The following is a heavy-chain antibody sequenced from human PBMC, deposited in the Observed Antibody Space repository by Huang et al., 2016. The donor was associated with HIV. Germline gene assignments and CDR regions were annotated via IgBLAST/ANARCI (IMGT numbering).Heavy chain of an antibody. CDR2: IIPMFGKP. Sequence: QVQLVQSGAEVKTPGSSVKVSCKASGGTFSKYAISWVRQAPGQGLEVIGVIIPMFGKPNYARKFQGRVTITADDSTSTTYVEVSSLRSEDTALYYCARGQLGSYGDYDVLYWGQGTLVTVSS. CDR3: ARGQLGSYGDYDVLY. CDR1: GGTFSKYA. V-gene: IGHV1-69*13. J-gene: IGHJ4*02. D-gene: IGHD4-17*01.